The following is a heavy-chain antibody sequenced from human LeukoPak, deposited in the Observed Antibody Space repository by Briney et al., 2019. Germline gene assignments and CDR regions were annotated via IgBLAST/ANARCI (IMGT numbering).Heavy chain of an antibody. J-gene: IGHJ4*02. Sequence: GGSLRLSCAASGFTFSSYVMTWVRQAPGRGLEWVSGISGSAGNTYYADSVKGRFTISRDNSKNTLDLQMNSLRAEDTSEYYCAKVGPGYDRSGYYDNWGQGTLVTVSS. CDR2: ISGSAGNT. CDR1: GFTFSSYV. D-gene: IGHD3-22*01. CDR3: AKVGPGYDRSGYYDN. V-gene: IGHV3-23*01.